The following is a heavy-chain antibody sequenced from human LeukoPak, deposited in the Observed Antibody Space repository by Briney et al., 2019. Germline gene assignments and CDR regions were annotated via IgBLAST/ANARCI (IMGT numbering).Heavy chain of an antibody. CDR1: GGSISSSSYY. CDR3: ARQDYGDYDYYDSSGFYYINY. V-gene: IGHV4-39*01. J-gene: IGHJ4*02. CDR2: IYYSGST. Sequence: SETLSLTCTVSGGSISSSSYYWGWIRQPPGKGLEWIGSIYYSGSTYYNPSLKSRVTISVDTSKNQFSLKLSSVTAADTAVYYCARQDYGDYDYYDSSGFYYINYWGQGTLVTVSS. D-gene: IGHD3-22*01.